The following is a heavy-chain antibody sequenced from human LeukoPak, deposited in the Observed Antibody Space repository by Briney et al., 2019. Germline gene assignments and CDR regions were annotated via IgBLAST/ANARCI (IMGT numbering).Heavy chain of an antibody. D-gene: IGHD6-19*01. CDR3: ARDPTNTSGRYAYFDY. J-gene: IGHJ4*02. CDR1: GYTFNHHG. Sequence: ASVKVSCKASGYTFNHHGISWVRQAPGQGLEWMGWISCFNGDTHYAQKFQGRVTMTTDTSTTTAYMELRSLRSGDTALYYCARDPTNTSGRYAYFDYWGQGTLVTVSS. CDR2: ISCFNGDT. V-gene: IGHV1-18*01.